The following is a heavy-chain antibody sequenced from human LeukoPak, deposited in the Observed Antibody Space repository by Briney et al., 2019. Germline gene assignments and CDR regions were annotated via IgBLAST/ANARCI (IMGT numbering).Heavy chain of an antibody. CDR1: GFTFSSYA. J-gene: IGHJ4*02. D-gene: IGHD3-10*01. V-gene: IGHV3-23*01. CDR2: ISGSGGST. CDR3: AKDFAPGYYYGSGSYYLY. Sequence: PGGSLRLSCAASGFTFSSYAMSWVRQAPGKGLEWVSAISGSGGSTYYADSVKGRFTISRDNSKNTLYLQMNSLRAEDTAVYYCAKDFAPGYYYGSGSYYLYWGQGTLVTVSS.